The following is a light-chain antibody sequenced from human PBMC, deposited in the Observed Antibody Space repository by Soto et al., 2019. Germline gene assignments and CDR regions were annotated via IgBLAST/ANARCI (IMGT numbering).Light chain of an antibody. CDR1: QSLLHSDGDTY. CDR2: KIS. J-gene: IGKJ2*01. V-gene: IGKV2-24*01. CDR3: RQATQLPHT. Sequence: DIVMTQTPLSSPVTLGQPASISCRSSQSLLHSDGDTYLSWLQQRPGQPPRVLIYKISNRISGVPDRFSGSGAGTDFTLKISRVEVEDVGIYYCRQATQLPHTFGQGTKLE.